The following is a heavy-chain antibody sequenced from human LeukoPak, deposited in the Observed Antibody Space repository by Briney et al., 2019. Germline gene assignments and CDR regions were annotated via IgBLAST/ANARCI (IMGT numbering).Heavy chain of an antibody. CDR1: GFTFSSYA. J-gene: IGHJ4*02. V-gene: IGHV3-30-3*01. D-gene: IGHD1-26*01. Sequence: GGSLRLSCAASGFTFSSYAMHWVRQAPGKGLEWVAVISYDGSNKYYADSEEGRFTISRDNSKNTLYLQMNSLRAEDTAVYYCARDHTSRVGANLFDYWGQGTLVTVSS. CDR2: ISYDGSNK. CDR3: ARDHTSRVGANLFDY.